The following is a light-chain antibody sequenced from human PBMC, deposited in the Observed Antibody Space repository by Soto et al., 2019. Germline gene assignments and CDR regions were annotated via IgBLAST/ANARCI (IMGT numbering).Light chain of an antibody. Sequence: DIQMTQSPSTLSGSVADRFTIAFLASQTISSWLAWYQQKPGKAPKLLIYKASSLESGVPSRFSGSGSGTEFTLTISSLQSEDFAVYYCQQYNNWPLLTFGGGTKVDIK. V-gene: IGKV1-5*03. J-gene: IGKJ4*01. CDR2: KAS. CDR3: QQYNNWPLLT. CDR1: QTISSW.